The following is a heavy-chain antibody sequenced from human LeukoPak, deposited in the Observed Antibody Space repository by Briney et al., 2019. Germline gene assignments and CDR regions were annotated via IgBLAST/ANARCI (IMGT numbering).Heavy chain of an antibody. CDR1: GGSISSSSYY. V-gene: IGHV4-39*07. D-gene: IGHD1-26*01. Sequence: SETLSLTCTVSGGSISSSSYYWAWIRQPPGKGLEWIGSIYYTGSTYYNPSLKSRVTISVDTSKNQFSLRLSSVTAADTAVYYCARDTGLGVRSGAFDIWGQGTMVTVSS. J-gene: IGHJ3*02. CDR3: ARDTGLGVRSGAFDI. CDR2: IYYTGST.